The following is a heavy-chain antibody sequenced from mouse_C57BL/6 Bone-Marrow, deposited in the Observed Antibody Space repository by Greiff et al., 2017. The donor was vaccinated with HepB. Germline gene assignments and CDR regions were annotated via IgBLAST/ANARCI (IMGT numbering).Heavy chain of an antibody. V-gene: IGHV1-50*01. CDR2: IDPSDSDT. Sequence: QVQLQQPGAELVKPGASVKLSCKASGYTFTSYWMQWVKQRPGQGLEWIGEIDPSDSDTNYNQKFKGKATLTVDTSSSTAYMQLSSLTSEDSAVYYCARSHYYGSSTDYWGQGTTLTVSS. D-gene: IGHD1-1*01. CDR3: ARSHYYGSSTDY. J-gene: IGHJ2*01. CDR1: GYTFTSYW.